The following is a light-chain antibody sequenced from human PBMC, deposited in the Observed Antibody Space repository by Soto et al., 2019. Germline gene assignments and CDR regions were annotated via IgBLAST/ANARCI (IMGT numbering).Light chain of an antibody. J-gene: IGLJ3*02. CDR3: GTWDSSLSVWV. CDR1: SSNIGNNY. Sequence: QSVLTQPPSVSAAPGQKVTISCSGSSSNIGNNYVSWYQHFPGTSPKLVISENNKRPSGIPDRFSGSKSGTSATLGITGLQTGDEADYYCGTWDSSLSVWVFGGGTKLTVL. V-gene: IGLV1-51*02. CDR2: ENN.